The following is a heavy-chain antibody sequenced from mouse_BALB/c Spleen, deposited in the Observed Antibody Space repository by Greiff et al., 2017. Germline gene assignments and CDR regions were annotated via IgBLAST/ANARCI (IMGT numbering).Heavy chain of an antibody. D-gene: IGHD1-1*01. Sequence: QVQLQQSGPGLVAPSQSLSITCTVSGFSLTSYGVHWVRQPPGKGLEWLGVIWAGGSTNYNSALMSRLSISKDNSKSQVFLKMNSLQTDDTAMYYCARDFHYYGSSYRFDYWGQGTTLTVSS. CDR1: GFSLTSYG. V-gene: IGHV2-9*02. CDR3: ARDFHYYGSSYRFDY. CDR2: IWAGGST. J-gene: IGHJ2*01.